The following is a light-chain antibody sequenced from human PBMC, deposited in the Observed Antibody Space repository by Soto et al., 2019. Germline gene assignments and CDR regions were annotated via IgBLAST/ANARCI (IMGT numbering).Light chain of an antibody. CDR1: QSISSW. J-gene: IGKJ2*01. CDR3: HQYNRYPYS. V-gene: IGKV1-5*03. CDR2: KAS. Sequence: DIQLTQSPSTLSTSVGDRVTITCRASQSISSWLAWYQQNPGKAPNLLIYKASRLQSGVPSRFSGSGCGTEFTLTISSLQPDDFATYYCHQYNRYPYSFAQGSQLGSK.